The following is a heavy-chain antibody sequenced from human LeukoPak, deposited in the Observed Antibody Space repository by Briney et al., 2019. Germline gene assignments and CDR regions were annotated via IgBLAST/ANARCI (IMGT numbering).Heavy chain of an antibody. V-gene: IGHV4-61*02. J-gene: IGHJ3*02. D-gene: IGHD7-27*01. Sequence: SETLSLTCTVSGGSISSGSYYWSWIRQPAGKEREWIGRIYTSGSTNYNPSLKSRVTISVDTSKNQFSLKLSSVTAADTAVYYCARVFLGKGDAFDIWGQGTMVTVSS. CDR2: IYTSGST. CDR1: GGSISSGSYY. CDR3: ARVFLGKGDAFDI.